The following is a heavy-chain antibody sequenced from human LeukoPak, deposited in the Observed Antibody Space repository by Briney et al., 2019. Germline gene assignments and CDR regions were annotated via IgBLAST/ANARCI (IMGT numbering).Heavy chain of an antibody. J-gene: IGHJ4*02. CDR2: ISGSGGST. D-gene: IGHD3-22*01. Sequence: GGSLRLSCAASGFTFSSYAMSWVRQAPGKGLEWVSAISGSGGSTYYADSVKGRFTISRDNSKNTLYLQMNSLRAEDTAVYYCAKPHSLDYYDSSGYQSPFDYWGQGTLVTVSS. CDR1: GFTFSSYA. CDR3: AKPHSLDYYDSSGYQSPFDY. V-gene: IGHV3-23*01.